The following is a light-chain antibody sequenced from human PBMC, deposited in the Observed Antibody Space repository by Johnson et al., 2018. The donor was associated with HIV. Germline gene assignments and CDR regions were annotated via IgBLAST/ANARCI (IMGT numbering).Light chain of an antibody. J-gene: IGLJ1*01. V-gene: IGLV1-51*02. Sequence: QSVLTQPPSVSAAPGQKVTISCSGSSSNIGNNYVSWYQQLPGTAPKLLIYENNKRPSGIPDRFSGSQSGTSATLGITGLQTGDEADYYCGTWDSSLSASFGTGTKVTVL. CDR2: ENN. CDR3: GTWDSSLSAS. CDR1: SSNIGNNY.